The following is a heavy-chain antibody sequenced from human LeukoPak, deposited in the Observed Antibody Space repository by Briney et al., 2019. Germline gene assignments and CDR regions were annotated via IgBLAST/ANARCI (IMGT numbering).Heavy chain of an antibody. CDR2: IYYSGST. J-gene: IGHJ4*02. D-gene: IGHD6-19*01. V-gene: IGHV4-59*08. CDR1: GGSISSYY. Sequence: SETLSLTCTVSGGSISSYYWSWIRQPPGKGLEWIGYIYYSGSTNYNPSLKSRVTISVDTSKNQFSLKLSSVTAADTAVYYCARGDSSGWTIDYWGQGTLVTVSS. CDR3: ARGDSSGWTIDY.